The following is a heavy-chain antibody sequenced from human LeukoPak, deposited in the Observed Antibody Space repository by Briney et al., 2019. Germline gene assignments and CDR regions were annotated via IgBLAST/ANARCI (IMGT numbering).Heavy chain of an antibody. J-gene: IGHJ4*02. D-gene: IGHD3-22*01. CDR2: TSYDGSEK. CDR1: GFTFSSYA. V-gene: IGHV3-30-3*01. CDR3: AREGNSGYYPY. Sequence: QPGGSLRLSCAASGFTFSSYAMHWVRQAPGKGLEWVAVTSYDGSEKHYADPVKGRFTISRDNSKNTLYLQMSSLRAEDTAMYYCAREGNSGYYPYWGQGILVTVSS.